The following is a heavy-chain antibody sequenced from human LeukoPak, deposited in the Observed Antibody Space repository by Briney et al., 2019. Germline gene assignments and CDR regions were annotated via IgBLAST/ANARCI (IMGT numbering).Heavy chain of an antibody. D-gene: IGHD2-21*02. V-gene: IGHV3-48*04. CDR1: GFTFSSYS. CDR2: ISSSSSTI. CDR3: ARDLANCDGDCSDWYLDL. J-gene: IGHJ2*01. Sequence: PPGGFLRLSCAASGFTFSSYSMNWVRQAPGKGLEWVSYISSSSSTIYYADSVKGRFTISRDNARNSLYLQMDSLRAEDTAIYYCARDLANCDGDCSDWYLDLWGRGTLVTVSS.